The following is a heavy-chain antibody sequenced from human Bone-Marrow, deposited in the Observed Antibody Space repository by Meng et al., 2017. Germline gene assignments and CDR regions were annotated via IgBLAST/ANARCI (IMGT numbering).Heavy chain of an antibody. Sequence: SETLSLTCTVSGASVSSSSHYWSWVRQSPGKGLEYIAYIDYSGSTNYNPSLKSRATISADTSKNQLSLKLTSVTAADTAVYYCAGGPWEFDFWGQGILVTVSS. CDR2: IDYSGST. CDR1: GASVSSSSHY. CDR3: AGGPWEFDF. V-gene: IGHV4-61*01. J-gene: IGHJ4*02. D-gene: IGHD1-26*01.